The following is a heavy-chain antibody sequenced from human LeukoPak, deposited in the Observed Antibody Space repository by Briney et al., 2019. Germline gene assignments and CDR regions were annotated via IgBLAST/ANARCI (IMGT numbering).Heavy chain of an antibody. CDR2: ISGSGGST. Sequence: GGSLRLSCAASGFTFSSYAMSWVRQAPGKGLEWVSAISGSGGSTYYADSVKGRFTISRDNAENSLYLQMNSLRAEDTAVYYCTRDQEGSDYWGQGTLVTVSS. CDR1: GFTFSSYA. V-gene: IGHV3-23*01. CDR3: TRDQEGSDY. J-gene: IGHJ4*02.